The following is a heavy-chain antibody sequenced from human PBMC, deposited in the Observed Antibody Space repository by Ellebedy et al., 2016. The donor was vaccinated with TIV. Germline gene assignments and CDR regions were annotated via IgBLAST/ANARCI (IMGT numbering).Heavy chain of an antibody. CDR3: ARRKVTIPRADAYFDY. V-gene: IGHV4-39*01. J-gene: IGHJ4*02. D-gene: IGHD3-3*01. CDR2: IYYSGNT. Sequence: SETLSLTXTVSGGSISSSSYYWGWIRQPPGKGLEWIGSIYYSGNTYYNPSLKSRVTISIDTPKNQFSLRLSSVTAADTAIYRCARRKVTIPRADAYFDYWGQGILVTVSS. CDR1: GGSISSSSYY.